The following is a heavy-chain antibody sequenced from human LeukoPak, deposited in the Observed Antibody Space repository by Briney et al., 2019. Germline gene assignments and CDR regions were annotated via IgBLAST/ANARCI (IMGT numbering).Heavy chain of an antibody. CDR2: IYYSGST. V-gene: IGHV4-39*01. J-gene: IGHJ5*02. Sequence: SSETLSLTCTVSGGSISSSSYYWGWIRQPPGKGLEWIGSIYYSGSTYYNPSLKSLVTISVDTSKNQFSLKLSSVTAADTAVYYCARQDYGDYLQKNWFDPWGQGTLVTVSS. CDR3: ARQDYGDYLQKNWFDP. D-gene: IGHD4-17*01. CDR1: GGSISSSSYY.